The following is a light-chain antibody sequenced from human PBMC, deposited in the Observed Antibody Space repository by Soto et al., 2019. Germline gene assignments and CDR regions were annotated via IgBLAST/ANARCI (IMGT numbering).Light chain of an antibody. CDR2: GAS. V-gene: IGKV1-12*01. J-gene: IGKJ1*01. CDR3: LHDYSYPRT. Sequence: DIQMTQSPSSVSGSVGYRVTITCRASQDITRWLAWYQQKPGKAPKLLIYGASSLQSGVPSRFSGSGSGADFTLTIRSLQPEDSATYYCLHDYSYPRTFGQGTKVDIK. CDR1: QDITRW.